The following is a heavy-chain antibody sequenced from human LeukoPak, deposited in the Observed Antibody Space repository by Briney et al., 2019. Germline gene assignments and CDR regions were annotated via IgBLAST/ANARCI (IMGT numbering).Heavy chain of an antibody. CDR2: IWYDGSNK. D-gene: IGHD2-8*01. CDR1: GFTFSSYG. J-gene: IGHJ4*02. CDR3: AKDRSDNKTWYAGSH. V-gene: IGHV3-33*06. Sequence: GGSLRLSCAASGFTFSSYGMHWVRQAPGKGLEWVAVIWYDGSNKYYADSVKGRFTISRDNSKNTLYLQMSSLRAEDTAVYYCAKDRSDNKTWYAGSHWGQGTLVTASS.